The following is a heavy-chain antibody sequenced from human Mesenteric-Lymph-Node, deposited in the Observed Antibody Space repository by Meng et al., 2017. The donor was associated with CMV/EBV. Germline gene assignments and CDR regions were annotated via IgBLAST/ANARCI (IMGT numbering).Heavy chain of an antibody. Sequence: GDYWSGIRQPPGKGLEWIAEIIHSESTNFHPSLKSRVAISVDTSKNQFSLKLSSVTAADTAVYYCARGQRTTVTSRPSPRTYWYFDLWGRGTLVTVSS. V-gene: IGHV4-34*01. CDR2: IIHSEST. D-gene: IGHD4-17*01. CDR1: GDY. J-gene: IGHJ2*01. CDR3: ARGQRTTVTSRPSPRTYWYFDL.